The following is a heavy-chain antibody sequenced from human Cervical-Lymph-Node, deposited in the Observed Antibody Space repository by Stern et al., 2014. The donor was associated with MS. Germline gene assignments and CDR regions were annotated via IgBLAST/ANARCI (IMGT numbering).Heavy chain of an antibody. CDR3: ARGGDPYYYYAMDV. V-gene: IGHV4-30-4*01. Sequence: QLQESGPRLVKPSQTLSLTCIVSGDSISSGDNYWSWIRQPPGKALEWIGYISYTGSTRYNPSLKSRVSISLDTSENQFSLKLSFVTAADTAVYYCARGGDPYYYYAMDVWGQGTTVTVSS. CDR1: GDSISSGDNY. J-gene: IGHJ6*02. CDR2: ISYTGST. D-gene: IGHD3-16*01.